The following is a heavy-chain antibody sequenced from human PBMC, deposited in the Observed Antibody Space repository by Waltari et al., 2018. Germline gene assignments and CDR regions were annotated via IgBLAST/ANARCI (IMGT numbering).Heavy chain of an antibody. V-gene: IGHV1-69*04. CDR3: ARGERQPYYFDY. CDR2: IIPILGIE. J-gene: IGHJ4*02. CDR1: GGTFSSYA. D-gene: IGHD1-26*01. Sequence: QVQLVQSGAEVKKPGSSVKFSCKASGGTFSSYAISWVRQAPGQGIEWMGGIIPILGIENYAQKCQGRVTITADEATSTAYRELRSLRSEDTAVYYCARGERQPYYFDYWGQGTLVTVSS.